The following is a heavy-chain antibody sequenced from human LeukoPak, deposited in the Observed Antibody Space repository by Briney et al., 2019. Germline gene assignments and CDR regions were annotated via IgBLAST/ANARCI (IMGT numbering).Heavy chain of an antibody. CDR2: IRSKAYGGTT. D-gene: IGHD2-2*01. V-gene: IGHV3-49*03. J-gene: IGHJ4*02. CDR3: TRDPSRPAAIPFDY. Sequence: GGSLRLSCTASGFTFGDYAMSWFHQARGKGLEWVGFIRSKAYGGTTEYAASVKGRFTISRDDSKSIAYLQMNSLKTEDTAVYYCTRDPSRPAAIPFDYWGQGTLVTVSS. CDR1: GFTFGDYA.